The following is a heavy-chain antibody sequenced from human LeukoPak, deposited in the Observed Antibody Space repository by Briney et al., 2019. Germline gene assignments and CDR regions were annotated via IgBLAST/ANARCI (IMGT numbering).Heavy chain of an antibody. CDR3: ARDLRSSGWYVHYYYYYMDV. CDR2: IKQDGSEK. D-gene: IGHD6-19*01. Sequence: GGSLRLSCVGSGFSFATYWMSWVRQAPGKGLEWVANIKQDGSEKYYVDSVKGRFTISRDNAKNSLYLQMNSLRAEDTAVYYCARDLRSSGWYVHYYYYYMDVWGKGTTVTISS. J-gene: IGHJ6*03. V-gene: IGHV3-7*01. CDR1: GFSFATYW.